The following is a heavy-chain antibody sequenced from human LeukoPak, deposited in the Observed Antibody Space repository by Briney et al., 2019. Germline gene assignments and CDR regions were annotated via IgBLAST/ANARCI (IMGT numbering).Heavy chain of an antibody. CDR3: ARAVITMVRGVNHYYFDY. Sequence: PGGSLRLTCAASGFTVSGNYMSWVRHAPGKGLEWVSVIYSGGSTYYADSVKGRFTISRHNSKNTLYLQMNSLRAEDTAVYYCARAVITMVRGVNHYYFDYWGQGTLVTVSS. D-gene: IGHD3-10*01. CDR1: GFTVSGNY. CDR2: IYSGGST. J-gene: IGHJ4*02. V-gene: IGHV3-53*04.